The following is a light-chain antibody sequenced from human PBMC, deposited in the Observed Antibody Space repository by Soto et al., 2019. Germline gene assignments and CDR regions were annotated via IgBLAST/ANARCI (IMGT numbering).Light chain of an antibody. V-gene: IGLV2-14*01. J-gene: IGLJ1*01. CDR3: NSYTSSSTYV. Sequence: QSVLTQPASVSGSPGQSITISCTGNSSDVGGYNYVSWYQQHPGKAPKLVIYDVSNRPSGVSNRFSGSKSGNTASLTISGLQAEDEADYYCNSYTSSSTYVFGTGTKVTVL. CDR1: SSDVGGYNY. CDR2: DVS.